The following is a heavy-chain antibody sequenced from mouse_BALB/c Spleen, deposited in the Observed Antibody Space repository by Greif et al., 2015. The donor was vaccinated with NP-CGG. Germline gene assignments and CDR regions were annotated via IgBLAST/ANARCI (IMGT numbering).Heavy chain of an antibody. Sequence: VQLQESGPQLVRPGASVKISCKASGYSFTSYWMHWVKQRPGQGLEWIGMIDPSDSETRLNQKFKDKATLTVDKSSSTAYMQLSSPTSEDSAVYYCARWNYGSFFDYWGQGTTLTVSS. V-gene: IGHV1S126*01. CDR3: ARWNYGSFFDY. CDR2: IDPSDSET. CDR1: GYSFTSYW. D-gene: IGHD1-2*01. J-gene: IGHJ2*01.